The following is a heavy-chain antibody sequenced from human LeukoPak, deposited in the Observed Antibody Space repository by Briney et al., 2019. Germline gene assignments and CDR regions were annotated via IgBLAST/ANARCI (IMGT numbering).Heavy chain of an antibody. CDR1: GDSISSSY. V-gene: IGHV3-7*04. D-gene: IGHD2-21*02. J-gene: IGHJ4*02. CDR3: ARGGLYGDYYFDY. CDR2: TKHDGSER. Sequence: ETLSLTCTVSGDSISSSYWSWIRQPPGNGLEWVANTKHDGSERYYVDSVKGRFTISRDNVKNSLFLQMDSLRAEDTAVYYCARGGLYGDYYFDYWGQGTLVTVTS.